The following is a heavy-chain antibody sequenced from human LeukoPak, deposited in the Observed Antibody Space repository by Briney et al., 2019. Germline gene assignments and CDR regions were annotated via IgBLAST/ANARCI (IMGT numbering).Heavy chain of an antibody. CDR3: ARDLWSGYYFDY. CDR1: GYTFISYY. CDR2: INPHSGDT. D-gene: IGHD3-3*01. J-gene: IGHJ4*02. V-gene: IGHV1-2*02. Sequence: GASVKVSCKASGYTFISYYMHWVRQAPGQGLEWMGWINPHSGDTNYAQKFQGRVTMTGDTSISTGYMGVSGLRSDDTAIYFCARDLWSGYYFDYWGQGTQVTVSS.